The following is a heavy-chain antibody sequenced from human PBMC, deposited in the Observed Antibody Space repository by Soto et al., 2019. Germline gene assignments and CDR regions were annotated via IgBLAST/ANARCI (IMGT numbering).Heavy chain of an antibody. CDR2: MNPNSGNT. CDR3: ARKSPRAYDFWSGYYQNFDY. CDR1: GYTFTSYD. J-gene: IGHJ4*02. Sequence: GASVKVSCKASGYTFTSYDINWVRQATGQGLEWMGWMNPNSGNTGYAQKFQGRVTMTRNTSISTAYMELSSLRSEDTAVYYCARKSPRAYDFWSGYYQNFDYWGQGTLVTVSS. V-gene: IGHV1-8*01. D-gene: IGHD3-3*01.